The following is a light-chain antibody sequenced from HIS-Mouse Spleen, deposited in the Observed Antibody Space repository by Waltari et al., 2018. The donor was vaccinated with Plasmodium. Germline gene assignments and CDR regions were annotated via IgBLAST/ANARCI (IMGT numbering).Light chain of an antibody. J-gene: IGKJ4*01. V-gene: IGKV3-20*01. CDR3: QQYGSSPPLT. CDR2: GAS. Sequence: EIVLTQSPGTLSLSPGERATLSCRASQSVSSSYLAWYQQKPGQAPRLLNYGASSMATGIPDRFSGSGSGTDFTLTSSRLEPEDFAVYYGQQYGSSPPLTFGGGTKVEIK. CDR1: QSVSSSY.